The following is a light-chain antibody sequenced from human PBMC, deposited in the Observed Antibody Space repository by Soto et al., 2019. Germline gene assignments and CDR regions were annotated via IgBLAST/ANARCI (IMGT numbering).Light chain of an antibody. CDR2: AAS. CDR1: QSIVTY. CDR3: EQCYSSPPWT. V-gene: IGKV1-39*01. Sequence: DIQMTQSPSSLSASVGDRVTITCRASQSIVTYLKWYHQKPGQAPKLLIYAASNLQSGVPSRFSGSESGKDVTLTSSSLQPEDFATYYCEQCYSSPPWTFGQGTKVEIK. J-gene: IGKJ1*01.